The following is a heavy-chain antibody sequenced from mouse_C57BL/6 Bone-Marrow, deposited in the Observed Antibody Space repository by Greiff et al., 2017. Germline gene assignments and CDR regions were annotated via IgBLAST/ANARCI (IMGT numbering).Heavy chain of an antibody. CDR2: IYPGNSDT. Sequence: EVKLQQSGPVLARPGASVKMSCKTSGYTFTSYWMHWVKQRPGQGLEWIGAIYPGNSDTSYNQKFKGKAKLTAVTSASTAYMELSSLTNEDSAVYYCTRGGLRCGYYFDYWGQGTTLTVSS. V-gene: IGHV1-5*01. J-gene: IGHJ2*01. CDR1: GYTFTSYW. D-gene: IGHD1-1*01. CDR3: TRGGLRCGYYFDY.